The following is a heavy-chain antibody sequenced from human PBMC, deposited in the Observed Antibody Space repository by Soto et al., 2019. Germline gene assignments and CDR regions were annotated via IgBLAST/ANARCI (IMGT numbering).Heavy chain of an antibody. CDR1: GGSFSAYY. Sequence: SETLSLTCAVSGGSFSAYYWSWIRQPPGKGLEWIGEINHSGSTNYNPSLKSRVTISVDTSKNQFSLKLTSVTAADTAVYYCANAYYPLNCGQGTLVPVSS. CDR3: ANAYYPLN. J-gene: IGHJ4*02. V-gene: IGHV4-34*01. D-gene: IGHD3-10*01. CDR2: INHSGST.